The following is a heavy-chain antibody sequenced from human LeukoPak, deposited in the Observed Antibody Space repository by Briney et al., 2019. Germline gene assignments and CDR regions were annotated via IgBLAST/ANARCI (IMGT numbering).Heavy chain of an antibody. Sequence: PGGSLRLSCAASGFTFSSYSMNWVRQAPGKGLEWVSYISSSSSTIYYADSVKGRFTISRDNSKNTLYLQMNSLRAEDTAVYYCAKVPNTYYYDSSGYSTFDYWGQGTLVTVSS. D-gene: IGHD3-22*01. CDR2: ISSSSSTI. CDR3: AKVPNTYYYDSSGYSTFDY. CDR1: GFTFSSYS. V-gene: IGHV3-48*01. J-gene: IGHJ4*02.